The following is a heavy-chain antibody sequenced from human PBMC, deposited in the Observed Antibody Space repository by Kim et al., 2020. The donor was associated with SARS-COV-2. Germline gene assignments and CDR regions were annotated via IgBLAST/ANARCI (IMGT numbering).Heavy chain of an antibody. J-gene: IGHJ6*02. V-gene: IGHV1-18*01. CDR3: ASGYYDILTGYYYYYGMDV. D-gene: IGHD3-9*01. Sequence: SVKVSCKASGYTFTSYGISWVRQAPGQGLEWMGWISAYNGNTNYAQKLQGRVTMTTDTSTSTAYMELRSLRSDDTAVYYCASGYYDILTGYYYYYGMDVWGQGTTVTVSS. CDR2: ISAYNGNT. CDR1: GYTFTSYG.